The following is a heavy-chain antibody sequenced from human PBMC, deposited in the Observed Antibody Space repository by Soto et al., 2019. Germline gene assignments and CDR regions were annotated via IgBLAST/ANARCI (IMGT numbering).Heavy chain of an antibody. Sequence: PGGSLRLSCAASGFTFSSYAMSWVRQAPGKGLEWVSAFSYSGDSTYYADSVKGRFTISRDNSKNTLYLQMNSLRAEDTAVYYCAKDVLRFLEWSKTFDYWGQGTLVTVSS. D-gene: IGHD3-3*01. CDR3: AKDVLRFLEWSKTFDY. CDR2: FSYSGDST. J-gene: IGHJ4*02. CDR1: GFTFSSYA. V-gene: IGHV3-23*01.